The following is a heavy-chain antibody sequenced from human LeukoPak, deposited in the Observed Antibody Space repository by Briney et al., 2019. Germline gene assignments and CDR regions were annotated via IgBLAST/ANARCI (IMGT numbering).Heavy chain of an antibody. CDR2: INPNSGGT. J-gene: IGHJ4*02. Sequence: GASVKVSCKASGYTFTGYYMHWVRRAPGQGLEWMGWINPNSGGTNYAQRFQGRVTMTRDTSISTAYMELSRLRSDDTAVYYCARDLVRTITMVRGVIIRLPDYWGQGTLVTVSS. V-gene: IGHV1-2*02. CDR1: GYTFTGYY. D-gene: IGHD3-10*01. CDR3: ARDLVRTITMVRGVIIRLPDY.